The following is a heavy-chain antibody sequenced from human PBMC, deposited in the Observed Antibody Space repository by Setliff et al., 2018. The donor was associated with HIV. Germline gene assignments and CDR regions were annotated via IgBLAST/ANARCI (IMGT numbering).Heavy chain of an antibody. CDR3: ARVPKPLRYFSPNDAFDI. D-gene: IGHD3-9*01. CDR2: INAGNGNT. Sequence: ASVKVSCKASGYTFTSYAMHWVRQAPGQRLEWMGWINAGNGNTKYSQKFQGRVTITRDTSASIAYMELSSLRSEDTAVYYCARVPKPLRYFSPNDAFDIWGQGTMVTVSS. J-gene: IGHJ3*02. V-gene: IGHV1-3*01. CDR1: GYTFTSYA.